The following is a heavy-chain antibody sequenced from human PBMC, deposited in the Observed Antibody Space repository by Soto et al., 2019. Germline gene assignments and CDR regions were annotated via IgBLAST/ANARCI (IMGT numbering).Heavy chain of an antibody. CDR1: GYTFTSYG. Sequence: QVQLVQSGAEVKKPGASVKVSCKASGYTFTSYGISWLRQTPRQGLEWMGWISAYNGNTNYAQKLQGRVTITTDTSTSTAYMELRSVRSDDTAVYYCARVQGHDYGKFDWGQGTLVTVSS. J-gene: IGHJ4*02. CDR3: ARVQGHDYGKFD. D-gene: IGHD4-17*01. V-gene: IGHV1-18*01. CDR2: ISAYNGNT.